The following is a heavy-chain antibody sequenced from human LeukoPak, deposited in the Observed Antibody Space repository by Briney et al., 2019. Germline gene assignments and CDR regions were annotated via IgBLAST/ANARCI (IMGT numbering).Heavy chain of an antibody. Sequence: GGSLRLSCAASGLTFSSYSINWVRQAPGKGLEWVSYISSSSSTIYYADSVKGRFTISRDNAKNSLYLQMNSLRAEDTAVYYCARGMSSGRYAVDIWGQGTMVTVSS. J-gene: IGHJ3*02. CDR2: ISSSSSTI. V-gene: IGHV3-48*01. CDR3: ARGMSSGRYAVDI. CDR1: GLTFSSYS. D-gene: IGHD6-19*01.